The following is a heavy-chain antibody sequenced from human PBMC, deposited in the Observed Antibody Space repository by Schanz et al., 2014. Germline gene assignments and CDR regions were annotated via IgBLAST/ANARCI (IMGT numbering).Heavy chain of an antibody. V-gene: IGHV3-21*01. Sequence: EVQLVESGGGLVKPGGSLRLSCAASGFSFSDYSMSWVRQAPGKGLEWVSSLSGGSSYIFYADSVKGRFTISRDNARYSLYLQMNSLRAEDTAVYYCAKDRQNRVNRVGYYYGMDVWGQGTTVTVSS. J-gene: IGHJ6*02. CDR1: GFSFSDYS. D-gene: IGHD3-16*01. CDR2: LSGGSSYI. CDR3: AKDRQNRVNRVGYYYGMDV.